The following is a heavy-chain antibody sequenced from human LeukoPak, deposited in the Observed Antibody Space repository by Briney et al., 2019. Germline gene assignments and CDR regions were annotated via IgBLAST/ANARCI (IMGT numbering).Heavy chain of an antibody. J-gene: IGHJ5*02. CDR3: VRDRSITVFGVAVS. CDR2: IKQDGSEK. CDR1: GFTFTKCW. Sequence: PGGSLRLSCAASGFTFTKCWMSWVRQAPGKGLEWVATIKQDGSEKYDVDSVKGRFTISRDNAKNSLCLQMNSLRAEDTAVYYCVRDRSITVFGVAVSWGQGTLVTVSS. V-gene: IGHV3-7*01. D-gene: IGHD3-3*01.